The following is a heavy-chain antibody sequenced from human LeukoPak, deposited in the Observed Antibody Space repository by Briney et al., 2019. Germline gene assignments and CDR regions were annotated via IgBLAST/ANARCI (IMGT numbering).Heavy chain of an antibody. CDR2: ISGSGGST. V-gene: IGHV3-23*01. Sequence: PGGSLRLSCAASGFTFSSYAMSWVRQAPGKGLEWVSAISGSGGSTYYADSVKGRFTISRDNSKNTLYLQMNSLRAEDTAVYYCARETYYYDSSGYEAFDIWGQGTMVTVSS. CDR1: GFTFSSYA. D-gene: IGHD3-22*01. J-gene: IGHJ3*02. CDR3: ARETYYYDSSGYEAFDI.